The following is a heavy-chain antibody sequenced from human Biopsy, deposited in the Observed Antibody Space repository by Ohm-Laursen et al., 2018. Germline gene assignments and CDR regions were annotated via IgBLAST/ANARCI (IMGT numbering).Heavy chain of an antibody. CDR2: VSTYNDDT. V-gene: IGHV1-18*04. CDR3: ARDPGYDFWSGSDPFDI. Sequence: GASVKVSCKTSGNTFTAYGISWVRQAPGQGLEWMGWVSTYNDDTNIAQKFQGRVSMTTDTSTRTAYMELRSLRSGDTAIYFCARDPGYDFWSGSDPFDIWGQGTLVTVS. D-gene: IGHD3-3*01. CDR1: GNTFTAYG. J-gene: IGHJ3*02.